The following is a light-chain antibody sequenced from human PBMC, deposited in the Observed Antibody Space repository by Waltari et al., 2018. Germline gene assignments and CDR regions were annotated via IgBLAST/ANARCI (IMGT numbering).Light chain of an antibody. CDR2: GAS. CDR1: QSVSIN. Sequence: TVITTPPATLSLSPGERHTLSCRASQSVSINLSLYQQKPGQAPRLLIFGASTTSTGIPARFSGSGSGTDFTLTISSLQSEDFALYYCQQYDDWPPTFGRGTKVEIK. J-gene: IGKJ1*01. V-gene: IGKV3-15*01. CDR3: QQYDDWPPT.